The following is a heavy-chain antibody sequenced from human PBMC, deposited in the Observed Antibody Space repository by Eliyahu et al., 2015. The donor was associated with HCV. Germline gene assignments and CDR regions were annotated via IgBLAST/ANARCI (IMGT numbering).Heavy chain of an antibody. D-gene: IGHD3-22*01. J-gene: IGHJ4*02. CDR1: XYXFTNYW. Sequence: EVQLVQSGAEVKKPGESXKXSCKGSXYXFTNYWXGWVRQMPGKGLEWMGIIYPXDSDTRYSPSFQGQVTISADKSISTAYLQWSSLKASDTAMYYCARQYYYAISGYQYFDYWGQGTLVTVSS. CDR2: IYPXDSDT. V-gene: IGHV5-51*01. CDR3: ARQYYYAISGYQYFDY.